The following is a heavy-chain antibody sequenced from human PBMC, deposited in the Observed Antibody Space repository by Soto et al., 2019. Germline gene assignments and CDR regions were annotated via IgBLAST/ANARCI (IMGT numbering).Heavy chain of an antibody. CDR2: IYVTGAV. V-gene: IGHV4-31*03. CDR3: ARLRIATNNYKWFDP. CDR1: GAALNGGNYY. Sequence: PSETLSLTCSVSGAALNGGNYYWSWIRQVPGKGLEWIGHIYVTGAVDYNPSLRDRITISQDTSERQFSLNLRLVTAADTAVHYCARLRIATNNYKWFDPWGQGTLVTVSS. J-gene: IGHJ5*02. D-gene: IGHD2-21*01.